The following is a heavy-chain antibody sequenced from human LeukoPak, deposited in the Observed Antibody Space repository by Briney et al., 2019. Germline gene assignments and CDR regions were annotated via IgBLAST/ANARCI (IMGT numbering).Heavy chain of an antibody. J-gene: IGHJ4*02. V-gene: IGHV1-24*01. CDR2: FDPEDGET. D-gene: IGHD3-22*01. CDR3: ATTPYYYDSSGYAFDY. CDR1: GYTFTELS. Sequence: ASVKVSCKVSGYTFTELSMHWVRQAPGKGLEWMGGFDPEDGETIYAQKFQGRVAMTEDTSTDTAYMELSSLRSEDTAVYYCATTPYYYDSSGYAFDYWGQGTLVTVSS.